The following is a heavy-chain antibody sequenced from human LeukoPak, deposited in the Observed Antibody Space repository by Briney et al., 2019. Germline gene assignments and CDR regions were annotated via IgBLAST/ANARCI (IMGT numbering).Heavy chain of an antibody. V-gene: IGHV1-2*06. D-gene: IGHD6-19*01. Sequence: ASVKVSCKASGYTFTGYYMHWVRQAPGQGLEWMGRINPNSGGTNYAQKFQGRVTMTRDTSISTAYMELSRLRSDDTAVYYCARIQGPIAVAGTPYFDYWGQGTLVTVSS. CDR3: ARIQGPIAVAGTPYFDY. CDR1: GYTFTGYY. J-gene: IGHJ4*02. CDR2: INPNSGGT.